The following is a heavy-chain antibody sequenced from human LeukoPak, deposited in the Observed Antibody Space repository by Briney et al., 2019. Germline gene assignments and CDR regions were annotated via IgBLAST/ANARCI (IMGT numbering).Heavy chain of an antibody. CDR1: GFTFSSYS. CDR2: ISSSSSYI. Sequence: GGSLRLSCAASGFTFSSYSMNWVRQAPGKGLEWVSSISSSSSYIYYADSVKGRFTISRDNAKNSVYVQMNSLRAEDTAVYYCAGSGYELGLNYWGQGTLVTVSS. J-gene: IGHJ4*02. V-gene: IGHV3-21*01. CDR3: AGSGYELGLNY. D-gene: IGHD5-12*01.